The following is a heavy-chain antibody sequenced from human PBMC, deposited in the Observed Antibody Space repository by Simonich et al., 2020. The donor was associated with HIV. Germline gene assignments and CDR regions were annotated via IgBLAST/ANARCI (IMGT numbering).Heavy chain of an antibody. Sequence: QVQLVQSGAEVKKPGASVKVSCKASGYTFTTYYLDWVRQAPGQGLECMGPINPNSGGTNDAQKFQGRVTMTRETTISTAYMELSSLTSEDTAVYYCARGPLLLTGDDALDIWGQGTMVTVSP. CDR3: ARGPLLLTGDDALDI. CDR1: GYTFTTYY. V-gene: IGHV1-2*06. D-gene: IGHD3-9*01. CDR2: INPNSGGT. J-gene: IGHJ3*02.